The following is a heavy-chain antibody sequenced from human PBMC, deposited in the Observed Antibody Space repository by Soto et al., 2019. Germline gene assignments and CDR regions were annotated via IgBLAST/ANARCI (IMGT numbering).Heavy chain of an antibody. CDR3: ARDPAFGALDF. D-gene: IGHD3-16*01. CDR2: MNQDGSER. Sequence: PGGSLRLSCAASGFTFSSYWMTWVRQAPGKGLEWVANMNQDGSERKYVDSVKGRFTISRDNAKNSLYLQMDSLRAEDTAVFYCARDPAFGALDFWGQGTMVTVSS. J-gene: IGHJ3*01. CDR1: GFTFSSYW. V-gene: IGHV3-7*01.